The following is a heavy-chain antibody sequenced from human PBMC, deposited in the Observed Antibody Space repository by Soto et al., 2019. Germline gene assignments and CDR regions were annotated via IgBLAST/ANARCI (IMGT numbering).Heavy chain of an antibody. J-gene: IGHJ5*02. CDR1: GFTVSSNY. D-gene: IGHD2-15*01. CDR2: IYSGGST. Sequence: PVGYLRLACAASGFTVSSNYMSWVRQAPGKGLEWVSVIYSGGSTYYADSVKGRFTISRDNSKNTLYLQMNSLRAEDTAVYYCAREANDPVVVAANWFDPWGQGT. V-gene: IGHV3-66*01. CDR3: AREANDPVVVAANWFDP.